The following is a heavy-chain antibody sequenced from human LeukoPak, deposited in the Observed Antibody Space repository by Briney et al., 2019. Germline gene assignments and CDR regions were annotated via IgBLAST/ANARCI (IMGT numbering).Heavy chain of an antibody. CDR1: GFTFSSYS. CDR2: ISSSSSYI. D-gene: IGHD2-8*01. V-gene: IGHV3-21*01. J-gene: IGHJ4*02. Sequence: GGSLRLSCAASGFTFSSYSMNWVRQAPGKGLEWVSSISSSSSYIYYADSVKGRFTISRDNAKNSLYLQMNSLRAEDTAVYYCARVARVSMGYAGSSPFDYWGQGTLVTVSS. CDR3: ARVARVSMGYAGSSPFDY.